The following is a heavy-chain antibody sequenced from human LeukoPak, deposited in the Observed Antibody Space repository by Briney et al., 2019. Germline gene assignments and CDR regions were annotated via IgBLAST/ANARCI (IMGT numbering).Heavy chain of an antibody. Sequence: PSETLSLTCTVSGGSISSYYWSWIRQPPGKGLEWIGYIYYSGSTNYNPSLKSRVTISVDTSKNQFSLKLSSVTAADMAVYYCARRAQGWLGSGNYFDYWGQGTLVTVSS. D-gene: IGHD5-12*01. V-gene: IGHV4-59*08. J-gene: IGHJ4*02. CDR1: GGSISSYY. CDR2: IYYSGST. CDR3: ARRAQGWLGSGNYFDY.